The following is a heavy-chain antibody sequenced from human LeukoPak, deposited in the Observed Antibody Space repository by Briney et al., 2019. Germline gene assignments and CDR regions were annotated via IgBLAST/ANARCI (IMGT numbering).Heavy chain of an antibody. CDR3: AREIGGTTGFDY. Sequence: GGSLRLSCAASGFTFSGYNMNWVRQAPGKGLEWVSYISGSLSTIYHADSVKGRFTISRDNAKNSLYLQMNSLRAEDTAMYYCAREIGGTTGFDYWGQGTLVTVSS. CDR2: ISGSLSTI. CDR1: GFTFSGYN. D-gene: IGHD3-16*01. J-gene: IGHJ4*02. V-gene: IGHV3-48*01.